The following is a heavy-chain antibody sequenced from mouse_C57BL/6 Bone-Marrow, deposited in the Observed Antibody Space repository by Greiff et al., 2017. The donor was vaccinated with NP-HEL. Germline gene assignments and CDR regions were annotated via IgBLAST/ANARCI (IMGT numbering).Heavy chain of an antibody. CDR1: GYTFTTYP. D-gene: IGHD2-5*01. CDR3: ARGGYSKTSEGYLDY. J-gene: IGHJ4*01. V-gene: IGHV1-47*01. CDR2: FHPYNDDT. Sequence: VKLQESGAELVKPGASVKMSCKASGYTFTTYPIEWMKQNHGKSLEWIGNFHPYNDDTKYNEKFKGKATLTVEKSSSTVYLELSRLTSDDSAVYYCARGGYSKTSEGYLDYWGQGTSVTVSS.